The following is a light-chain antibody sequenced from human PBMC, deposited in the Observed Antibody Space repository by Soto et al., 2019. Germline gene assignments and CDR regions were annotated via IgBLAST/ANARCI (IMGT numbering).Light chain of an antibody. CDR1: QSVSSSY. CDR2: GAS. V-gene: IGKV3-20*01. Sequence: EIVLTQSPGTLSLSPGERATLSCRASQSVSSSYLAWYQQKPGQAPRLLIYGASSRATGIPDRFSGSGSGTDFTLTISRLEPADFAVYYCQQHGSSPSTFGQGTKLEIK. CDR3: QQHGSSPST. J-gene: IGKJ2*01.